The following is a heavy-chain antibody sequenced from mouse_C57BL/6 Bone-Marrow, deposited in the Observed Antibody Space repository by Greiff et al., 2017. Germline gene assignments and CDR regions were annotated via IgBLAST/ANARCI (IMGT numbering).Heavy chain of an antibody. CDR2: IYPGDGDT. D-gene: IGHD1-1*01. CDR1: GYAFSSYW. Sequence: VQLQESGAELVKPGASVKISCKASGYAFSSYWMNWVKQRPGKGLEWIGQIYPGDGDTNYNGKFKGKATLTADKSSSTAYMQLSSLTSEDSAVYFCAREPPIVTTGVATDWYFDVWGTGTTVTVSS. V-gene: IGHV1-80*01. CDR3: AREPPIVTTGVATDWYFDV. J-gene: IGHJ1*03.